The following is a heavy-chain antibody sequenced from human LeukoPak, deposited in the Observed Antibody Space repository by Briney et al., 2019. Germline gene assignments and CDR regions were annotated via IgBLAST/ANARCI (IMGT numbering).Heavy chain of an antibody. J-gene: IGHJ6*03. CDR1: GGSFSGYY. CDR2: MDPSGST. V-gene: IGHV4-34*01. D-gene: IGHD3-22*01. Sequence: PSETLSLTCAVYGGSFSGYYWTWIRQTPEKGLEWIGEMDPSGSTSYNPSLKSRVTISVDTSKNQFSLKLSSVTAADTAVYYCARGRQDVTMIVVVMTAVSYYLDVWGKGITVTVS. CDR3: ARGRQDVTMIVVVMTAVSYYLDV.